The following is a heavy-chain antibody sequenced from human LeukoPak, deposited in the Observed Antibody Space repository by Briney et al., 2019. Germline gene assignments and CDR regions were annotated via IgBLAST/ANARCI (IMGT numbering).Heavy chain of an antibody. CDR3: ARVPTYYDFWSGYYPDWYFDL. Sequence: ASVKVSCKVSGYTLTELSMHWVRQAPGKGLEWMGGFDPEDGETIYAQKFQGRVTMTRDTSISTAYMELSRLRSDDTAVYYCARVPTYYDFWSGYYPDWYFDLWSRGTLVTVSS. CDR1: GYTLTELS. CDR2: FDPEDGET. V-gene: IGHV1-24*01. J-gene: IGHJ2*01. D-gene: IGHD3-3*01.